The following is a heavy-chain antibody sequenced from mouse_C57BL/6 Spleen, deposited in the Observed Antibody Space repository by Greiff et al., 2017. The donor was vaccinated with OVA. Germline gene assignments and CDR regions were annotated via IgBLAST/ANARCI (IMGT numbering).Heavy chain of an antibody. J-gene: IGHJ3*01. D-gene: IGHD2-3*01. CDR2: IWGVGST. CDR3: ASEIYDGYFAY. V-gene: IGHV2-6*01. Sequence: VHLVESGPGLVAPSQSLSITCTVSGFSLTSSGVDWVRQSPGKGLEWLGVIWGVGSTHYNSALKSRLSISKDNSKSQVFLKMNSLQTDDTAMYYCASEIYDGYFAYWGQGTLVTVSA. CDR1: GFSLTSSG.